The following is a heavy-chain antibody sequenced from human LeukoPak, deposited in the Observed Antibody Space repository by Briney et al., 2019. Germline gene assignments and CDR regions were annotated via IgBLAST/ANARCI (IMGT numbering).Heavy chain of an antibody. CDR1: GYSFTSYW. J-gene: IGHJ4*02. CDR3: AISSGSYQHPFDY. V-gene: IGHV5-51*01. Sequence: GESLQISCKGSGYSFTSYWIGWVRQMPGKGLEWMGIIYPGDSDTRYSPSFQGQVTISADKSISTAYLQWSSLKASDTAMYYCAISSGSYQHPFDYWGQGTLVTVSS. CDR2: IYPGDSDT. D-gene: IGHD1-26*01.